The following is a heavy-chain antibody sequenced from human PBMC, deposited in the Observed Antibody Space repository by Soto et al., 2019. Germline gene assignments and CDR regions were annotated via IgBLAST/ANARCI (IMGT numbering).Heavy chain of an antibody. Sequence: GGSLRLSCAASGFTFGSYSMNWVRQAPGKGLEWVSSISSSSSYIYYADSVKGRFTISRDNAKNSLYLQMNSLRAEDTAVYYCASDTSQTSFSAFDIWGQGTMVTVSS. D-gene: IGHD3-16*01. J-gene: IGHJ3*02. V-gene: IGHV3-21*01. CDR3: ASDTSQTSFSAFDI. CDR1: GFTFGSYS. CDR2: ISSSSSYI.